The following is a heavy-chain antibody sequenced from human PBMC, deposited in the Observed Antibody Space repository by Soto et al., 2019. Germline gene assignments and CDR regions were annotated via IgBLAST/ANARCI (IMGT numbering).Heavy chain of an antibody. CDR1: GCSVSRGGFY. Sequence: QVELKESCPGLVKPSETLSLTCTVSGCSVSRGGFYYHWIRQPPGTGLEWIGYVYYVGFTNYSPSLKSPLTISVDTSTTRISLTLASVTSVDTAVYYCARQTAPWGFDVWGKGTTVTVSS. D-gene: IGHD7-27*01. V-gene: IGHV4-61*08. J-gene: IGHJ6*04. CDR2: VYYVGFT. CDR3: ARQTAPWGFDV.